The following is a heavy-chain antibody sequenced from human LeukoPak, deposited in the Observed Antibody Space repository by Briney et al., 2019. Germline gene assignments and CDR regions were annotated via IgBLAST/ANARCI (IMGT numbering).Heavy chain of an antibody. CDR2: ISISSSSV. CDR3: VRDRNAALGRDDAFDI. V-gene: IGHV3-48*04. Sequence: QTGESLRLSCAASGFTFSSHAMNWVRQAPGKGLEWVSYISISSSSVYYADSVKGRFTISRDNSKNALYLQMNSLGTEDMALYYCVRDRNAALGRDDAFDIWGQGTMVTVSS. D-gene: IGHD6-25*01. J-gene: IGHJ3*02. CDR1: GFTFSSHA.